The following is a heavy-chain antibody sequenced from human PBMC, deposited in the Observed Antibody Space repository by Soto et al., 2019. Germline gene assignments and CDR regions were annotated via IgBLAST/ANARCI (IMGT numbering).Heavy chain of an antibody. CDR3: ARGVGGLSAAGIYWFDP. CDR2: IIPIFGTA. D-gene: IGHD6-13*01. Sequence: QVQLVQSGAEVKKPGSSVKVSCKASGGTFSSYAISWVRQAPGQGLEWMGGIIPIFGTANYAQKFQGRVTITADASTSTAYMELSSLRSEDTAVYYCARGVGGLSAAGIYWFDPWGQGTLVTVSS. J-gene: IGHJ5*02. CDR1: GGTFSSYA. V-gene: IGHV1-69*01.